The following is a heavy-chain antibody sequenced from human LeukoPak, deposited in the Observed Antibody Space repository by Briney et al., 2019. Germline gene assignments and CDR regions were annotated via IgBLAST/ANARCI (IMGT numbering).Heavy chain of an antibody. Sequence: PGGSLRLSCAASGFTFSSYSMNWVRQAPGKGLEWVSSISSSSSYIYYADSVKGRFTISRDNAKNSLFLQMNSLRAEDTAVYYCARDFAREFTIDYWGQGTLVTVSS. CDR2: ISSSSSYI. D-gene: IGHD3-10*01. CDR3: ARDFAREFTIDY. J-gene: IGHJ4*02. V-gene: IGHV3-21*01. CDR1: GFTFSSYS.